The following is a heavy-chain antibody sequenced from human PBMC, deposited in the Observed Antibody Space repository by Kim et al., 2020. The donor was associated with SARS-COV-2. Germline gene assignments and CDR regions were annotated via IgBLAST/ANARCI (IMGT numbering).Heavy chain of an antibody. V-gene: IGHV3-74*01. Sequence: GGSLRLSCAASGFTFSSYWMHWVRQAPGKGLVWVSRINSDGSSTSYADSVKGRFTISRDNAKNTLYLQMNSLRAEDTAVYYCAREGPYLAVAGRLDWDNYYGMDVWGQGTTVTVSS. D-gene: IGHD6-19*01. CDR3: AREGPYLAVAGRLDWDNYYGMDV. CDR2: INSDGSST. CDR1: GFTFSSYW. J-gene: IGHJ6*02.